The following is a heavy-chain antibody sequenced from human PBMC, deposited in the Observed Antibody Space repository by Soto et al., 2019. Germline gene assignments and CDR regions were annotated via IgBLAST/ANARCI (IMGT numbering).Heavy chain of an antibody. CDR1: GGDISTYY. CDR2: IYSSGST. Sequence: QVQLQESGPGLVKPSETLSLTCTVSGGDISTYYWTWIRQPDGKGLEWIGRIYSSGSTKYNPSLKSRVTMSLDTSKNQFSLRLSSVTAADTAVYYCARGQRFSDWFDPWGQGTLVTVSS. D-gene: IGHD3-3*01. J-gene: IGHJ5*02. CDR3: ARGQRFSDWFDP. V-gene: IGHV4-4*07.